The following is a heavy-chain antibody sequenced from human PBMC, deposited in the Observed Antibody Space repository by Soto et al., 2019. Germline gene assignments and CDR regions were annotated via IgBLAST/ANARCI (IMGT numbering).Heavy chain of an antibody. Sequence: ETLSLTCAVYGGSFSGSDWNWIRQPPGKGLEWIGEINHNTNTIYNPSLTSRVTISVDTSKNHFSLKLTSVTAADTAVYFCARGGRLFRGSLDSWGQATLVTVSS. CDR1: GGSFSGSD. CDR2: INHNTNT. V-gene: IGHV4-34*01. D-gene: IGHD2-15*01. CDR3: ARGGRLFRGSLDS. J-gene: IGHJ5*01.